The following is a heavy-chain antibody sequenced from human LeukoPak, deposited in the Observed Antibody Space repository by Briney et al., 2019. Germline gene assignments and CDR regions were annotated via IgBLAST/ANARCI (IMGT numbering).Heavy chain of an antibody. D-gene: IGHD5-12*01. Sequence: GRSLRLSCAASGFTFDDYAMHWVRQAPGKGLEWVSGISWNSGSIIYADSVKGRFTISRDNAKNSLYLHMNSLSTEDTALYYCAKARGVREYSGYDLDDAFDIWGQGTMVTVSS. CDR1: GFTFDDYA. CDR2: ISWNSGSI. CDR3: AKARGVREYSGYDLDDAFDI. V-gene: IGHV3-9*01. J-gene: IGHJ3*02.